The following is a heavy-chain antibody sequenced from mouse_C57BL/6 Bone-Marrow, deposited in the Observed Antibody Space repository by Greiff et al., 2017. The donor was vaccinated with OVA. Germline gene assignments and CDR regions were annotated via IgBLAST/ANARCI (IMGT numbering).Heavy chain of an antibody. J-gene: IGHJ3*01. Sequence: VQLQQPGAELVRPGSSVKLSCKASGYTFTSYWMHWVKQRPIQGLEWIGNIDPSDSETHYNQKFKDKATLTVDKSSSTAYMQLSSLTSEDSAVYYCAREYGNYWFAYWGQGTLVTVSA. CDR3: AREYGNYWFAY. CDR2: IDPSDSET. CDR1: GYTFTSYW. V-gene: IGHV1-52*01. D-gene: IGHD2-10*02.